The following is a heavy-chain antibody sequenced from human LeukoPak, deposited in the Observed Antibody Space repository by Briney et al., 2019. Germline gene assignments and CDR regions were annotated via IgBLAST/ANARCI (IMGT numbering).Heavy chain of an antibody. CDR3: ARCSGGSCYLPFDY. J-gene: IGHJ4*02. D-gene: IGHD2-15*01. Sequence: GASVKVSCKASGYTFTSYGISWVRQAPGQGLEWMGWISADNGNTKYSQQKLQGRVTMTTDTSTRTAYMELRSLRSDDTAVYYCARCSGGSCYLPFDYWGQGTLVTVSS. CDR2: ISADNGNT. CDR1: GYTFTSYG. V-gene: IGHV1-18*01.